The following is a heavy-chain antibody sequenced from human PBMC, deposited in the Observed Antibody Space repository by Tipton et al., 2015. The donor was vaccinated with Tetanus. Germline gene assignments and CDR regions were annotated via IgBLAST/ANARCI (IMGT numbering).Heavy chain of an antibody. J-gene: IGHJ4*02. CDR3: ARVYCSGGSCYDGWGD. V-gene: IGHV4-34*01. CDR2: INHSGST. D-gene: IGHD2-15*01. CDR1: GGSFSGYY. Sequence: TLSLTCAVYGGSFSGYYWSWIRQPPGKGLEWIGEINHSGSTNYNPSLKSRVTISVDTSKNQFSLKLSSVTAADTAVYHCARVYCSGGSCYDGWGDWGQGTLVTVSS.